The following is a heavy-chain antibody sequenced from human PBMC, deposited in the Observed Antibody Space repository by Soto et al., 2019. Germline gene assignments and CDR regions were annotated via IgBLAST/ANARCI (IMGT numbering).Heavy chain of an antibody. CDR1: GFTFSSYS. CDR2: ISIVISDV. Sequence: EVQVVESGGGLVKPGGSLRLSCTASGFTFSSYSMNWVRQAPGKGLEWVSSISIVISDVYYADSVKGRFTISRDNAKNSLYLQMNSLRAEDTAVYYCARGLITYGDSWNYWGQGTLVTVSS. D-gene: IGHD4-17*01. V-gene: IGHV3-21*06. CDR3: ARGLITYGDSWNY. J-gene: IGHJ4*02.